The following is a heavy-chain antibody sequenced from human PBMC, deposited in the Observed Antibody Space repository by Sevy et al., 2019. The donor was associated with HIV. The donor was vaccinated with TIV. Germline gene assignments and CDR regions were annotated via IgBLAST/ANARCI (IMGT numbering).Heavy chain of an antibody. CDR2: IFRSGGVT. CDR1: GFTFSNYA. J-gene: IGHJ3*02. D-gene: IGHD3-22*01. Sequence: RGCLRLSCAASGFTFSNYAMNWVRQAPGKGLEWVSTIFRSGGVTYYADSVKGRCTISRDNFKNTLNLQMHSLRAEDTAVYYCAGRRYDSSGSFDAFDIWGQGTMVAVSS. CDR3: AGRRYDSSGSFDAFDI. V-gene: IGHV3-23*01.